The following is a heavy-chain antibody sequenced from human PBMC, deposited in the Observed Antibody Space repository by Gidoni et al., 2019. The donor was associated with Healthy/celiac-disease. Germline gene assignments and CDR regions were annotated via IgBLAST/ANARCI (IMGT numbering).Heavy chain of an antibody. J-gene: IGHJ4*02. D-gene: IGHD3-9*01. CDR3: ARHGNNDMLTGQNDY. Sequence: ELQPVQSGAEVQKTWESLQIPCNGSGYCIPSYWISWVRQMPEKGLEWMGRIDPSDSYTNFSTSFQGHVTISANKSISTAYLQWSSLKASDTAMYYCARHGNNDMLTGQNDYWDQGTLVTVSS. CDR2: IDPSDSYT. V-gene: IGHV5-10-1*03. CDR1: GYCIPSYW.